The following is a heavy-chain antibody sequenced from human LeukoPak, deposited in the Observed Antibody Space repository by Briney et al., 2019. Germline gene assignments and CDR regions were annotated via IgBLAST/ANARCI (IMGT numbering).Heavy chain of an antibody. CDR3: ARASGWHWFDP. D-gene: IGHD6-19*01. CDR2: IYSSGTT. J-gene: IGHJ5*02. V-gene: IGHV4-4*07. CDR1: GGSISTYY. Sequence: SETLSLTCIVSGGSISTYYWSWFRQPAGKGLEWIGRIYSSGTTNYNPSLKSRVTMSIDTSKNHLSLKLSSVTAADTAIYYCARASGWHWFDPWGQGTLVTVSS.